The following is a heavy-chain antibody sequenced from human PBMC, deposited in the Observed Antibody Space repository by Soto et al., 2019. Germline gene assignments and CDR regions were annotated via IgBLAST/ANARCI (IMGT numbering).Heavy chain of an antibody. CDR1: GFTFSSYA. D-gene: IGHD6-6*01. CDR2: ISGSGGST. J-gene: IGHJ4*02. Sequence: GGSLRLSCAASGFTFSSYAMSWVRQAPGKGLECVSAISGSGGSTYYADSVKGRFTISRDNSKNTLYLQMNSLRAEDTAVYYCAKDLGFAARPGGIIDYWGQGTLVTVSS. V-gene: IGHV3-23*01. CDR3: AKDLGFAARPGGIIDY.